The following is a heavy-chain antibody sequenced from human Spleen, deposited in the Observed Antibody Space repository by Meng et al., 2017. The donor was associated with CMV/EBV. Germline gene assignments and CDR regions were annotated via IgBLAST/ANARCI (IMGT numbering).Heavy chain of an antibody. J-gene: IGHJ4*02. D-gene: IGHD3-10*01. V-gene: IGHV3-23*01. CDR2: ISGSGGST. Sequence: GESLKISCACEASGFTFSSYAMSWVRQAPGKGLEWVSGISGSGGSTYYADSVKGRFTISRANSKNTLYLQMNSLRPEDTAVYYCAKAVVYGSGSQGLFDYWGQGTLVTVSS. CDR1: GFTFSSYA. CDR3: AKAVVYGSGSQGLFDY.